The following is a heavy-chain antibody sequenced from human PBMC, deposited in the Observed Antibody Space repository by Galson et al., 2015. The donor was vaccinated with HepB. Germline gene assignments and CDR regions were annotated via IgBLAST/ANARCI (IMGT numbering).Heavy chain of an antibody. CDR1: GGSFSGYY. CDR2: INHSGST. Sequence: ETLSLTCAVYGGSFSGYYWSWIRQPPGKGLEWIGEINHSGSTNYNPSLKSRVTISVDTSKNQFSLKLSSVTAADTAVYYCARRRNTMIVVVPFDYWGQGTLVTVSS. V-gene: IGHV4-34*01. D-gene: IGHD3-22*01. J-gene: IGHJ4*02. CDR3: ARRRNTMIVVVPFDY.